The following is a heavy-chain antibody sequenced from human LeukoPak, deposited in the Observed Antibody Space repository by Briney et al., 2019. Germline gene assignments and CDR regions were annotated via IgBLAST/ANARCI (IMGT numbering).Heavy chain of an antibody. D-gene: IGHD3-10*01. CDR2: ISVYNGNT. Sequence: ASVKVSCKASGYTFTSYGISWVRQAPGQGLEWMEWISVYNGNTNYAQKFQGRVAMTTDTSTSTAYMELRSLRSDDTAIYYCARSHRYYGSGSYSTIDSWGQGTLVTVSS. V-gene: IGHV1-18*04. J-gene: IGHJ4*02. CDR1: GYTFTSYG. CDR3: ARSHRYYGSGSYSTIDS.